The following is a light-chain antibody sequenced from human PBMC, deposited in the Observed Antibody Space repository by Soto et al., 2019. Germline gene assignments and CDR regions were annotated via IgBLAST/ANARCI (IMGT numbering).Light chain of an antibody. CDR1: SSDVGGYNY. CDR2: DVS. CDR3: CSYAGSYTLI. Sequence: ALTQPRSVSGSPGQSVTISCTGTSSDVGGYNYVSWYQQHPGKAPKLMIYDVSKRPSGVPDRFSGSKSGNTASLTISGLQAEDEADYYCCSYAGSYTLIFGGGTKLTVL. V-gene: IGLV2-11*01. J-gene: IGLJ2*01.